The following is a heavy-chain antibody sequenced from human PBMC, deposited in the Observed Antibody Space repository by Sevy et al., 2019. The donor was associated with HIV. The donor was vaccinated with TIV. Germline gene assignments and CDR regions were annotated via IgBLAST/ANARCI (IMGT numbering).Heavy chain of an antibody. D-gene: IGHD4-4*01. V-gene: IGHV3-30*02. J-gene: IGHJ5*02. CDR2: IWHDGSNK. CDR3: ARETDNSARWLDP. CDR1: GFTFNFHG. Sequence: GGSLRLSCAASGFTFNFHGMHWVRQAPGKGLEWVAFIWHDGSNKYMAVSVKGRFTISRDNSKNTLFLQMNSLTVEDTAVYYCARETDNSARWLDPWGQGTLVTVSS.